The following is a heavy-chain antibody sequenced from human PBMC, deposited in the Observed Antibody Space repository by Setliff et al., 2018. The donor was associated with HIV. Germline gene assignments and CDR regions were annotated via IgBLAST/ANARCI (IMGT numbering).Heavy chain of an antibody. Sequence: ASVKVSCKASGYSFTTYAISWVRQAPGQGLEWMGWINPKSGGTNYAQKFQGRVTMTRDTSISKAYMELSSLTSDDTAVYYCARDESIFGVAISDYWGQGTLVTVSS. CDR1: GYSFTTYA. CDR2: INPKSGGT. CDR3: ARDESIFGVAISDY. V-gene: IGHV1-2*02. J-gene: IGHJ4*02. D-gene: IGHD3-3*01.